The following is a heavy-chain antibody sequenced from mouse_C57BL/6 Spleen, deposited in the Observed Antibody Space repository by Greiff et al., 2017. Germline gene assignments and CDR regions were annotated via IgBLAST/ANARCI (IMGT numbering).Heavy chain of an antibody. CDR3: ARNYYGSTYGFAY. CDR1: GYTFTDYN. J-gene: IGHJ3*01. Sequence: EVQLQQSGPELVKPGASVKMSCKASGYTFTDYNMHWVKQSHGKSLEWIGYINPNNGSTSYNQKFKGKATLTVNKSSSTAYMELRSLTSEDSADYYCARNYYGSTYGFAYWGQGTLVTVSA. D-gene: IGHD1-1*01. CDR2: INPNNGST. V-gene: IGHV1-22*01.